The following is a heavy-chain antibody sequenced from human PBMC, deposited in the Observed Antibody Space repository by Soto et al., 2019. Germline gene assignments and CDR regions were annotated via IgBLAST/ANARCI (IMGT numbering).Heavy chain of an antibody. D-gene: IGHD3-3*01. Sequence: GASVKVSCKASGCTFSGYAISWVRQAPVQGLEWMGGIIPIFGTANYAQKFQGRVTITADESTSTAYMELSSLRSEDTAVYYCASDLYYDFWSGYYTSRDYYYGMAVWGQGTTVTVSS. CDR3: ASDLYYDFWSGYYTSRDYYYGMAV. V-gene: IGHV1-69*13. CDR1: GCTFSGYA. J-gene: IGHJ6*02. CDR2: IIPIFGTA.